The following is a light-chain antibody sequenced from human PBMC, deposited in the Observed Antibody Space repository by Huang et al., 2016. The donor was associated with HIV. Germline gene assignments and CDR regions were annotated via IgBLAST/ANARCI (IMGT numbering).Light chain of an antibody. CDR1: QIIRTY. CDR2: DAS. V-gene: IGKV1-39*01. Sequence: DIQMTQSPSSLSASVGDRVTISCRASQIIRTYLIWYQQKPGKAPKLLIYDASSVQRGVPSRFGGSGSGTDFTLTISSLQPEDFATYYCQQSHSTPYTFGQGTKLEIK. J-gene: IGKJ2*01. CDR3: QQSHSTPYT.